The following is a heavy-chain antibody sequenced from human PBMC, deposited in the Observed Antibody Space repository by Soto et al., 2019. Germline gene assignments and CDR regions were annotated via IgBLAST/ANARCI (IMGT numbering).Heavy chain of an antibody. D-gene: IGHD6-13*01. CDR2: IWYDGSNK. CDR1: GFTFSSYG. V-gene: IGHV3-33*01. CDR3: ARGGSSWYRAFDY. Sequence: PGGSLRLSCAASGFTFSSYGMHWVRQAPGKGLEWVAVIWYDGSNKYYADSVKGRFTISRDNSKNTLYLQMNSLRAEDTAVHYCARGGSSWYRAFDYWGQGTLVTVSS. J-gene: IGHJ4*02.